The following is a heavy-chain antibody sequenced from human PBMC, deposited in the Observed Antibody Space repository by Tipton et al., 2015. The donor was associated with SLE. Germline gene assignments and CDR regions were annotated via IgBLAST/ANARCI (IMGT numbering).Heavy chain of an antibody. CDR1: GASISSFY. Sequence: TLSLTCTVSGASISSFYWGWIRQSADKRLEWIGRTHISGSTKYNPSLKNRVTMSVDTSNNQFSLILYSVTAADTAVYFCVSRRGVGEIDAFDVWGQGIKVIVSS. D-gene: IGHD1-26*01. CDR3: VSRRGVGEIDAFDV. J-gene: IGHJ3*01. V-gene: IGHV4-4*07. CDR2: THISGST.